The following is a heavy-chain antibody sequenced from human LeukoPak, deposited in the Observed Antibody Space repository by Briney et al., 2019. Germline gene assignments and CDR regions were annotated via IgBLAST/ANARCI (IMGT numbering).Heavy chain of an antibody. CDR1: GFTFDDYT. Sequence: GGSLRLSCAASGFTFDDYTMHWVRQTPEKGLEWVANIKQDGIEKYFVDSVKGRFAISRDNAKNSLYLQMNNLRAEDTAVYYCAREAMVRGVPDAFDIWGQGTVVTVSS. CDR2: IKQDGIEK. CDR3: AREAMVRGVPDAFDI. V-gene: IGHV3-7*01. J-gene: IGHJ3*02. D-gene: IGHD3-10*01.